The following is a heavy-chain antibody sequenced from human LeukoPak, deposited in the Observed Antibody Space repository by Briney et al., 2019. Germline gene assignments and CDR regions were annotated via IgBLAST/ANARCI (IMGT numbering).Heavy chain of an antibody. CDR1: GFTFSRYW. CDR3: AGAIRGSAVDTGDR. V-gene: IGHV3-7*01. J-gene: IGHJ4*02. D-gene: IGHD7-27*01. CDR2: IKNDGSEE. Sequence: GGSLRLSCAASGFTFSRYWVRWVRQAPGKGLEGVANIKNDGSEEYYVDSVKGRFTISRDNARNSLFLQMNSLTVEDTAVYYCAGAIRGSAVDTGDRWGQGTLVTVSS.